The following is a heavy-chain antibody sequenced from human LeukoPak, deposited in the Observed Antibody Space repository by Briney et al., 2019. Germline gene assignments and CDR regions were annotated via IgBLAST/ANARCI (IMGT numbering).Heavy chain of an antibody. CDR1: GFTFSSYS. Sequence: GGSLRLSCAASGFTFSSYSMNWVRQAPGKGLEWVSSISSSSSYIYYADSVKGRFTISRDNAKNSLYLQMNSLRAEDTAVYYCAKDFRASGAFDIWGQGTMVTVSS. V-gene: IGHV3-21*01. CDR2: ISSSSSYI. CDR3: AKDFRASGAFDI. J-gene: IGHJ3*02.